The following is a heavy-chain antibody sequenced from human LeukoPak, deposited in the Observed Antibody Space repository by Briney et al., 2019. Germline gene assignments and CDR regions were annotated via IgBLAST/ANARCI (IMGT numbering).Heavy chain of an antibody. CDR3: AKDREEGYCSGGSCYTTFDY. J-gene: IGHJ4*02. V-gene: IGHV3-48*03. D-gene: IGHD2-15*01. CDR1: GFTFSSYK. Sequence: GGSLRLSCAASGFTFSSYKMIWVRQAPGKGLEWVSYITTSGTTTYYADSLKGRFTISRDNAKNSLYLQMNSLRAEDTAVYYCAKDREEGYCSGGSCYTTFDYWGQGTLVTVSS. CDR2: ITTSGTTT.